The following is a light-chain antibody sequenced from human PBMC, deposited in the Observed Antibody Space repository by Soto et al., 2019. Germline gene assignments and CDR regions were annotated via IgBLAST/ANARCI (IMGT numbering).Light chain of an antibody. CDR3: QKYESVPVT. J-gene: IGKJ4*01. CDR2: AAS. V-gene: IGKV1-27*01. CDR1: QGIDNY. Sequence: DIQMTKSPSSLSASIGDRVTITCRASQGIDNYLAWYQQRPGKVPKLLIYAASTLQSGVPSRFSGSGSGTDFTLTISSLQTEDVATYYCQKYESVPVTFGGGTKVDIK.